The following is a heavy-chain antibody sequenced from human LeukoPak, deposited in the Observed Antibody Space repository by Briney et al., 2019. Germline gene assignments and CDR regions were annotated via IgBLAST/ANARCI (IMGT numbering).Heavy chain of an antibody. CDR2: ISWNSGSI. CDR1: GFTFDDYA. V-gene: IGHV3-9*01. Sequence: GGSLRLSCAASGFTFDDYAMHWVRQAPGKGLEWVSGISWNSGSIGYADSVKGRFTISRDNAKNSLYLQMNSLRAEDTALYYCAKANGGNSIGWFDPWGQGTLVTVSS. CDR3: AKANGGNSIGWFDP. D-gene: IGHD4-23*01. J-gene: IGHJ5*02.